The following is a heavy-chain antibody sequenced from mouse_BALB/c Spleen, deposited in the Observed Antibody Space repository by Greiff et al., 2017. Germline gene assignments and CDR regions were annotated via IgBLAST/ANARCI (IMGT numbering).Heavy chain of an antibody. D-gene: IGHD2-2*01. V-gene: IGHV5-6-3*01. CDR1: GFTFSSYG. CDR2: INSNGGST. CDR3: ASYGYDGRAWFAY. J-gene: IGHJ3*01. Sequence: DVKLVESGGGLVQPGGSLKLSCAASGFTFSSYGMSWVRQTPDKRLELVATINSNGGSTYYPDSVKGRFTISRDNAKNTLYLQMNSLQTDDTAMYYCASYGYDGRAWFAYWGQGTLVTVSA.